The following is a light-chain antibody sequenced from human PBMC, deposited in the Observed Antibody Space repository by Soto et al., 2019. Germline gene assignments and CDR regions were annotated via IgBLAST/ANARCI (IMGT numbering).Light chain of an antibody. V-gene: IGKV4-1*01. J-gene: IGKJ1*01. CDR1: QSVLYSSNNKNY. CDR3: QQYYSTRT. CDR2: WAS. Sequence: DIVMTQSPDSLAVSLGESSTINCKSSQSVLYSSNNKNYLAWYQQKPGQPPKLLIYWASTRESGVPDRFSGSASGTDFTLTISSLQAEDVAVYYCQQYYSTRTFGQGTKVEIK.